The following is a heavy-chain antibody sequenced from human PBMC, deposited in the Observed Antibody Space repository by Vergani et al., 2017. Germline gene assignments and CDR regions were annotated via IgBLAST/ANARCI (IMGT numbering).Heavy chain of an antibody. J-gene: IGHJ4*02. D-gene: IGHD3-9*01. V-gene: IGHV3-23*01. CDR2: ISSGGGDI. CDR3: AKDARLRYFDAHDY. CDR1: GFTFDTYT. Sequence: EVQLLESGGGLVQPGGSRRLSCAGAGFTFDTYTMAYVRQAPGKGLEWVATISSGGGDIFYADSVKGRFTISRDNSKNTLYLQMNSLRAEDTAVYYCAKDARLRYFDAHDYWGQGTLVTVSS.